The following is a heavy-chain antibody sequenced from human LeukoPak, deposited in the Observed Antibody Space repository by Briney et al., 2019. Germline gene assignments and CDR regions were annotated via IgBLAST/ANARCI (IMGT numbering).Heavy chain of an antibody. D-gene: IGHD3-22*01. V-gene: IGHV1-69*13. Sequence: ASVKVSCKASGGTFSSYAISWVRQAPGQGLEWMGGIIPIFGTANYAQKFQGRVTITADESTSTAYMELSSLRSGDTAVYYCARDSSGYYYGTSFDYWGQGTLVTVSS. CDR1: GGTFSSYA. CDR3: ARDSSGYYYGTSFDY. CDR2: IIPIFGTA. J-gene: IGHJ4*02.